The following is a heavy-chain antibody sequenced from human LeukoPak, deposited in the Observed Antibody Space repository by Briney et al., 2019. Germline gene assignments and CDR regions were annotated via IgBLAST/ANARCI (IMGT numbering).Heavy chain of an antibody. V-gene: IGHV3-21*01. Sequence: GGFLRLSCAASGFTFSSDSMNWVRQAPGKGLEWVSSISSSSSYRYYADSVKGRFTISRDNAKNSLYLQMNSLRAEDTAVYYCARDRYYYDSSGTSVDRYYYYGMDVWGQGTTVTVSS. CDR2: ISSSSSYR. CDR1: GFTFSSDS. D-gene: IGHD3-22*01. CDR3: ARDRYYYDSSGTSVDRYYYYGMDV. J-gene: IGHJ6*02.